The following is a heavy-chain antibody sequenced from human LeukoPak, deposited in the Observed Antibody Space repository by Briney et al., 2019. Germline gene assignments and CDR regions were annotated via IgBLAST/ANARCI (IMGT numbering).Heavy chain of an antibody. CDR1: GYTFTDYF. V-gene: IGHV1-2*02. J-gene: IGHJ4*02. CDR2: INPNSGAT. CDR3: ARVLILLCTTIIAPSEY. Sequence: ASVKVSCKASGYTFTDYFMHWVRQAPGQGLEWMGWINPNSGATNYAQQFQGRVTMTRDRSISTMFMELSRLTSDDTALYYCARVLILLCTTIIAPSEYGAKGTLVTVSS. D-gene: IGHD2-8*01.